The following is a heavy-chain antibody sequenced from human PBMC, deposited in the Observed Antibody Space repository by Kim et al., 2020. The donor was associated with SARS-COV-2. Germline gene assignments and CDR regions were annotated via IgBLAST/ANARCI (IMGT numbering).Heavy chain of an antibody. Sequence: SVKVSCKASGGTFSSYAISWVRQAPGQGLEWMGGIIPIFGTANYAQKFQGRVTITADESTSTAYMELSSLRSEDTAVYYCASCLDFKYQLLYRPKNYYYYGMDVWGQGTTVTVSS. J-gene: IGHJ6*02. V-gene: IGHV1-69*13. CDR1: GGTFSSYA. CDR2: IIPIFGTA. CDR3: ASCLDFKYQLLYRPKNYYYYGMDV. D-gene: IGHD2-2*02.